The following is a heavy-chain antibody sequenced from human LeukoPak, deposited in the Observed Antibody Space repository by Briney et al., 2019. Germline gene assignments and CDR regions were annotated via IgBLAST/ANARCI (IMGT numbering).Heavy chain of an antibody. CDR2: IRYDGSNK. V-gene: IGHV3-30*02. Sequence: GGSLRLSCAASGFTFSNYGMHWVRQAPGKGLEWVAFIRYDGSNKYYTDSVKGRFTISRDNSKNTLYLQMNSLRAEDTAVYYCAKDQYSSSYYFDYWGQGTLVTVSS. D-gene: IGHD6-6*01. J-gene: IGHJ4*02. CDR3: AKDQYSSSYYFDY. CDR1: GFTFSNYG.